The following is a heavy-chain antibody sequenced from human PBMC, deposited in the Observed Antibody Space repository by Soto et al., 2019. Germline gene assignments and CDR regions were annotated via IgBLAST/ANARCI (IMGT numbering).Heavy chain of an antibody. CDR1: GYTFTSYH. V-gene: IGHV1-18*01. J-gene: IGHJ4*02. CDR3: ARDTPPTDY. CDR2: ISAYNTNT. Sequence: QVQLVQSGAEVKKPGASVKVSCKTSGYTFTSYHISWVRQAPGQGLEWMGWISAYNTNTNYAQKFQGRGTMTTDTLTSTAYRELRSLRSADTGVYYCARDTPPTDYWGQGTLVTVSS.